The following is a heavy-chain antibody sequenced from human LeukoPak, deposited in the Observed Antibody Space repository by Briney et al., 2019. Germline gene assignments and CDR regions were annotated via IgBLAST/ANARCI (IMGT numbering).Heavy chain of an antibody. CDR3: ARVASTSPYFYGMDV. CDR2: IYSGGST. Sequence: GGSLRLSCAASAFSVSSNYMSWVRQAPGKGLEWVSVIYSGGSTYYADSVKGRFTISRDKSKNTVYLQMNSLSAEDTAIYYCARVASTSPYFYGMDVWGLGTTVTVSS. CDR1: AFSVSSNY. J-gene: IGHJ6*02. V-gene: IGHV3-53*01.